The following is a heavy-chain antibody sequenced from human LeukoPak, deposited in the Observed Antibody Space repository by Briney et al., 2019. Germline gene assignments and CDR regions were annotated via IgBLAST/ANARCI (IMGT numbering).Heavy chain of an antibody. J-gene: IGHJ4*02. CDR3: AKDLGYCSSTSCYRYFDY. D-gene: IGHD2-2*01. Sequence: GGSLRLSCAASGFTFSSYAMHWVRQAPGKGLEWVAVISYDGSNKYYADSVKGRFTISRDNSKNTLYLQMNSLRAEDTAVYYCAKDLGYCSSTSCYRYFDYWGQGTLVTVSS. CDR1: GFTFSSYA. CDR2: ISYDGSNK. V-gene: IGHV3-30-3*01.